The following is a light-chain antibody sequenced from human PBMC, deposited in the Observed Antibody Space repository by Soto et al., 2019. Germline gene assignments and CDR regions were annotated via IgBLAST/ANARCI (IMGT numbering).Light chain of an antibody. V-gene: IGKV1-39*01. CDR1: QSISNY. Sequence: DLQMTQSPSSLSASVGDSVTITCRASQSISNYLNWYQQKPGKAPKLLVYAASSLQSGVPSRFSGSGSRTDFTLTISSLQPEDFATYYCQQSYSTPFTFGPGTKVDIK. CDR3: QQSYSTPFT. J-gene: IGKJ3*01. CDR2: AAS.